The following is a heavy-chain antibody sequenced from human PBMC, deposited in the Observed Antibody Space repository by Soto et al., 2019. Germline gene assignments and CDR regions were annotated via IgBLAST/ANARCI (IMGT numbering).Heavy chain of an antibody. CDR1: GYTFAGYD. Sequence: ASVNVSCKASGYTFAGYDINWVRTATGQGRAGMGWMNPNSGNTDYAQKFQGRVTMTRNTSISTAYMELSSLRSEDTAVYYCARGSLSGYYFYAFDIWGQGTMVTVSS. CDR3: ARGSLSGYYFYAFDI. J-gene: IGHJ3*02. D-gene: IGHD3-22*01. CDR2: MNPNSGNT. V-gene: IGHV1-8*01.